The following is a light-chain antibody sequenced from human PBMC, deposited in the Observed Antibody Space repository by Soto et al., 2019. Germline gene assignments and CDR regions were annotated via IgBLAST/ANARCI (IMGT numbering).Light chain of an antibody. Sequence: EIVLTQSPSTLSSSPGERATLSCRASQTVSNKLAWYQHKPGQAPRLLIYDTSNRATGIPARFSGSGSGTHFTLTISSLQPEDFATYYCQQSYGTPRFGQGTKVDIK. CDR1: QTVSNK. CDR2: DTS. CDR3: QQSYGTPR. V-gene: IGKV3-11*01. J-gene: IGKJ1*01.